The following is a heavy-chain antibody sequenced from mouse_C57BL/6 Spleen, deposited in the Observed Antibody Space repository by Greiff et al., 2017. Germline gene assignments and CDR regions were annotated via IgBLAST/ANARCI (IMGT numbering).Heavy chain of an antibody. CDR2: IDPNSGGT. Sequence: VQLQQPGAELVRPGASVKLSCKASGYTFTSYWMHWVKQKPGRGLEWIGRIDPNSGGTKYNEKFKSKATLTVDKPSSTAYMQLSSLTSEDSAVYYCARASGSTWGGYFDYWGQGTTLTVSS. J-gene: IGHJ2*01. V-gene: IGHV1-72*01. CDR1: GYTFTSYW. CDR3: ARASGSTWGGYFDY. D-gene: IGHD1-1*01.